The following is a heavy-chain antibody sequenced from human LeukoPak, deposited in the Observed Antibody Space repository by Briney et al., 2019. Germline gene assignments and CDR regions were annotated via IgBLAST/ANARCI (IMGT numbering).Heavy chain of an antibody. CDR3: VKCSGGSCYKPIDI. CDR1: GFTFSSYG. D-gene: IGHD2-15*01. Sequence: PGGSLRLSCSASGFTFSSYGMQWVRQAPGKGLEYVSAISSDGGSTYYADSVKGRFTISGDNTKNTLYVQMSSLRAEDTAVYYCVKCSGGSCYKPIDIWGQGTTVTVSS. V-gene: IGHV3-64*05. J-gene: IGHJ3*02. CDR2: ISSDGGST.